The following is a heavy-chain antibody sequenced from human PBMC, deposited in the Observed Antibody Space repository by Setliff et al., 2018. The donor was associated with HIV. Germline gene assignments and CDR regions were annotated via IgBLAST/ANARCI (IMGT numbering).Heavy chain of an antibody. CDR1: GGSISSGSYC. V-gene: IGHV4-61*02. D-gene: IGHD3-22*01. Sequence: PSETLSLTCTVSGGSISSGSYCWSWIRQPAGKGLEWIGLIYTSGRTNYNPSLKSRVTISVDTSKNQFSLNLSSVTAADTAVYYCASLFHDTSAPWLYYFDHWGQGTLVTVSS. CDR3: ASLFHDTSAPWLYYFDH. CDR2: IYTSGRT. J-gene: IGHJ4*02.